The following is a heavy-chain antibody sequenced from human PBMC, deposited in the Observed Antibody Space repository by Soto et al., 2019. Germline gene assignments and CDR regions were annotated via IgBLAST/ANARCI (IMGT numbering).Heavy chain of an antibody. CDR2: ISAYNGNT. V-gene: IGHV1-18*01. CDR3: ARDPFLVSIFEGYSIPYYYYGMDV. J-gene: IGHJ6*02. D-gene: IGHD6-13*01. CDR1: GYTFTSYG. Sequence: ASVKVSCKASGYTFTSYGISWVRQAPGQGLEWMGWISAYNGNTNYAQKLQGRVTMTTDTSTSTAYMELRSLRSDDTAVYYCARDPFLVSIFEGYSIPYYYYGMDVWGQGTTVTVSS.